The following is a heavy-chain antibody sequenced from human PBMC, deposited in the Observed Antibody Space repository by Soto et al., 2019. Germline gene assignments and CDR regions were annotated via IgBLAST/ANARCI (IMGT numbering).Heavy chain of an antibody. Sequence: CTVSGGSISSGGYYWSWIRQLPGKGLEWIGYIYYSGSTSYYPSLKSRVSISVDTSKNQFSLKLSSVTAADTAVYYCARTLQRIKTGFDPWGQGNLVTVSS. J-gene: IGHJ5*02. CDR3: ARTLQRIKTGFDP. V-gene: IGHV4-31*03. CDR1: GGSISSGGYY. CDR2: IYYSGST. D-gene: IGHD4-4*01.